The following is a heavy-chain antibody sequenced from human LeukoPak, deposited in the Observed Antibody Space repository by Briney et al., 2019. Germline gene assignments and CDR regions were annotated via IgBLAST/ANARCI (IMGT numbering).Heavy chain of an antibody. D-gene: IGHD2-15*01. CDR3: GRDALVGYFSYYYMYV. V-gene: IGHV4-59*11. CDR2: ISNSGST. Sequence: SETLSLTCTVSGGSISSHYWTWIRQSPGKGLEWIGDISNSGSTSYNPSLKSRVTISIDTSNNQFSLKLSSVTAADTAVYYCGRDALVGYFSYYYMYVWGKGTTVTVSS. J-gene: IGHJ6*03. CDR1: GGSISSHY.